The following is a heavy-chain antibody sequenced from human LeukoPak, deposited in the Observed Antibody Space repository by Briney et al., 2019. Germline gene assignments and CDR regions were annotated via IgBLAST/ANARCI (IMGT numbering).Heavy chain of an antibody. V-gene: IGHV4-34*01. J-gene: IGHJ4*02. CDR1: GGSFSGYY. CDR2: INHSGST. D-gene: IGHD5-24*01. CDR3: ARDGEMATIENYFEY. Sequence: NPSETLSLTCAVYGGSFSGYYWSWIRQPPGKGLEWIGEINHSGSTNYNPSLKSRVTISVDTSKNQFSLKLSSVTAADTAVYYCARDGEMATIENYFEYWGQGTLVTVSS.